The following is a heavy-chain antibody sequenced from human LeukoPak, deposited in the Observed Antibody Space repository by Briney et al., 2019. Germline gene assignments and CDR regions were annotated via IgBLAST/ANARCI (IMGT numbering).Heavy chain of an antibody. J-gene: IGHJ4*02. V-gene: IGHV1-3*01. CDR3: ARTPLDCSGGSCYSLSFDY. CDR2: INAGNGNT. D-gene: IGHD2-15*01. CDR1: GYTFTSYA. Sequence: ASVKVSCKASGYTFTSYAMHWVRQAPGQRLEWMGWINAGNGNTKYSQKFQGRVTITRDRSASTAYMELSSLRSEDTAVYYCARTPLDCSGGSCYSLSFDYWGQGTLVTVSS.